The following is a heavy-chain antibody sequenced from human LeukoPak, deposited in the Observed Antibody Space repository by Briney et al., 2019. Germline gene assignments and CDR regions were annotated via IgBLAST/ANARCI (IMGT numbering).Heavy chain of an antibody. CDR3: ARQDRYYDSSGYYRY. CDR1: GASISSGSYY. J-gene: IGHJ4*02. CDR2: IYTRGST. Sequence: SQTLSLTCTVSGASISSGSYYWSWIRQPAGKGLEWIGRIYTRGSTNYNPSLKSRVTISVDTSKNQFSLKLSSVTAADTAVYYCARQDRYYDSSGYYRYWGQGTLVTVSS. D-gene: IGHD3-22*01. V-gene: IGHV4-61*02.